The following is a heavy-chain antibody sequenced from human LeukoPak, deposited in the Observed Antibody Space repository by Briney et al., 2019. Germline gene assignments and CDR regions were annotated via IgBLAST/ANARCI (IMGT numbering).Heavy chain of an antibody. CDR3: AREGYTMVRGVRVPPRVDI. J-gene: IGHJ3*02. CDR2: ISSSGSTI. CDR1: GFTFSDYY. V-gene: IGHV3-11*04. D-gene: IGHD3-10*01. Sequence: GGSLRLSCAASGFTFSDYYMSWIRQAPGKGLEWVSYISSSGSTIYYADSVKGRFTISRDNAKNSLYPQMNSLRAEDTAVYYCAREGYTMVRGVRVPPRVDIWGQGTMVTVSS.